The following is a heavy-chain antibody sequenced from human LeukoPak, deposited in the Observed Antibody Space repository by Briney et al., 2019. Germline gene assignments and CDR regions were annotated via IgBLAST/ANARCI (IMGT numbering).Heavy chain of an antibody. D-gene: IGHD2-15*01. Sequence: SETLSLTCAVYGGSFSGYYWSWIRQPPGKGLEWIGEINHSGSTNYNPSLKSRVTISVDTSKNQFSLKLNSVTAADTAVYYCARDSLHCNGGRCFHMRVFDYWGQGALVTVSS. V-gene: IGHV4-34*01. CDR3: ARDSLHCNGGRCFHMRVFDY. CDR1: GGSFSGYY. CDR2: INHSGST. J-gene: IGHJ4*02.